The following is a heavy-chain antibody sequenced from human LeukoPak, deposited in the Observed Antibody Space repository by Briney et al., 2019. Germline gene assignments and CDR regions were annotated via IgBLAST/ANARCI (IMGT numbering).Heavy chain of an antibody. CDR3: ACYGIEPPY. CDR2: INIDGSST. D-gene: IGHD1-14*01. V-gene: IGHV3-74*01. CDR1: GLTFRAYY. J-gene: IGHJ4*02. Sequence: PGGSLRLSCAASGLTFRAYYMHWFRQAPGKGLVWVSRINIDGSSTTYADSVKGRFTVSRDNAKNTLYLQMNGLRAEDTAVYYCACYGIEPPYWGQGTLVTVSS.